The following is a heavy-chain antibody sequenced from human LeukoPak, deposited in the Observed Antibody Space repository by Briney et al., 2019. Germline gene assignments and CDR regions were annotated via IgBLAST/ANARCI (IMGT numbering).Heavy chain of an antibody. V-gene: IGHV4-4*08. Sequence: SETLSLTCIVSGGSISHYYWSWIRQPPGKGLEWIGRIYTSGSTNYNPSLKSRVTISVDTSKNQFSLKLSSVTAADTAVYYCARVSTVTKIDPWGQGTLVTVSS. CDR2: IYTSGST. J-gene: IGHJ5*02. D-gene: IGHD4-17*01. CDR3: ARVSTVTKIDP. CDR1: GGSISHYY.